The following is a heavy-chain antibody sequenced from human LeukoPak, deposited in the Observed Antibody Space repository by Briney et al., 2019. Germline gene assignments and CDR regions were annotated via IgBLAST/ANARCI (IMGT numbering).Heavy chain of an antibody. CDR2: INANSGGA. CDR1: GYTFTGYY. Sequence: ASVKVSCKASGYTFTGYYMHWVRQAPGQGLEWMGWINANSGGANYAQKFQGRVTMTRDTSISTAYMELTSLISDDTAVYYCARGSSSGLYYFDYWGQRTIPTVSS. CDR3: ARGSSSGLYYFDY. J-gene: IGHJ4*01. V-gene: IGHV1-2*02. D-gene: IGHD6-19*01.